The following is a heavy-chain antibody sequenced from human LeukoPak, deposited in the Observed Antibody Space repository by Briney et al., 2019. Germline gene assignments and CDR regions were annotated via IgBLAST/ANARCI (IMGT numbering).Heavy chain of an antibody. Sequence: GGSLRLSCAASGFTFSSYSMNWVRQAPGKGLEWVSVIYSGGSTYYADSVKSRFTISRDNSKNTLYLQMNSLSAEDTAVYYCASGDSSGPLYFDYWGQGTLVTVSS. CDR2: IYSGGST. V-gene: IGHV3-66*01. CDR3: ASGDSSGPLYFDY. CDR1: GFTFSSYS. D-gene: IGHD6-19*01. J-gene: IGHJ4*02.